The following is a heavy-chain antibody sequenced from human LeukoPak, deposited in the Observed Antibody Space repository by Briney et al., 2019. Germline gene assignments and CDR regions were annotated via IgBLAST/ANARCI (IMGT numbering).Heavy chain of an antibody. Sequence: PGRSLRLSCAAPGFTFSSYAMHWVRQAPGKGLGWVAVISYDGSNKYYADSVKGRFTISRDNSKNTLYLQMNSLRAEDTAVYYCARSWPTMVRGVVDWFDPWGQGTLVTVSS. CDR1: GFTFSSYA. CDR3: ARSWPTMVRGVVDWFDP. J-gene: IGHJ5*02. CDR2: ISYDGSNK. D-gene: IGHD3-10*01. V-gene: IGHV3-30-3*01.